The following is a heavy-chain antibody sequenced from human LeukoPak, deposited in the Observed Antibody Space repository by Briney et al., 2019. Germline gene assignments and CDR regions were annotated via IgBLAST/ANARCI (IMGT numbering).Heavy chain of an antibody. CDR2: INPNSGGT. V-gene: IGHV1-2*06. Sequence: ASVKVPCKASGYTFTGYYMHWVRQAPGQGLEWMGRINPNSGGTNYAQKFQGRVTMTRDTSISTAYMELSRLRSDDTAVYYCARGKGYYYDSSGYYWAYWGQGTLVTVSS. J-gene: IGHJ4*02. D-gene: IGHD3-22*01. CDR1: GYTFTGYY. CDR3: ARGKGYYYDSSGYYWAY.